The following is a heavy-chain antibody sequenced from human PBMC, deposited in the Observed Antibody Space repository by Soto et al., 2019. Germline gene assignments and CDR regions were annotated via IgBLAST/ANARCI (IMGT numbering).Heavy chain of an antibody. Sequence: GGSLRLSCAASGFTFSSYAMHWVRQAPGKGLEWVAVISYDGSNKYYADSVKGRFTISRDNSKNTLYLRMNSLRAEDTAVYYCARVSGYYSYYYYGMDVWGQGTTVTVSS. CDR3: ARVSGYYSYYYYGMDV. V-gene: IGHV3-30-3*01. CDR2: ISYDGSNK. D-gene: IGHD3-3*01. J-gene: IGHJ6*02. CDR1: GFTFSSYA.